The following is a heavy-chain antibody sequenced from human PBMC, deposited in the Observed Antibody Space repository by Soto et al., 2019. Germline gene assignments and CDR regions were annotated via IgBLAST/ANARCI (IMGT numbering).Heavy chain of an antibody. V-gene: IGHV1-8*01. CDR1: GYTFTSYD. Sequence: QVQLVQSGAEVKKPGASVKVSCKASGYTFTSYDINWVRQATGQGLEWMGWMNPNSGNTGYAQKFQGRVTMTRNTSISTAYMALSSLRSEDTAVYYCARRGYSSSWYYYYYYGMDVWGQGTPVTVSS. CDR3: ARRGYSSSWYYYYYYGMDV. CDR2: MNPNSGNT. D-gene: IGHD6-13*01. J-gene: IGHJ6*02.